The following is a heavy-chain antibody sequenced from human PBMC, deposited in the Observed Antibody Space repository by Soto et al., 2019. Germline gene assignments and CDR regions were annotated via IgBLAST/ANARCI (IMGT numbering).Heavy chain of an antibody. V-gene: IGHV1-69*02. D-gene: IGHD3-16*02. CDR3: AYYDYIWGSYRYEAFDY. Sequence: SVKVSCKASGGTFSSYTISWVRQAPGQGLEWMGRIIPILGIANYAQKFQGRVTITADKSTSTAYMELSSLRSEDTAVYYCAYYDYIWGSYRYEAFDYWGQGTLVTVSS. CDR2: IIPILGIA. J-gene: IGHJ4*02. CDR1: GGTFSSYT.